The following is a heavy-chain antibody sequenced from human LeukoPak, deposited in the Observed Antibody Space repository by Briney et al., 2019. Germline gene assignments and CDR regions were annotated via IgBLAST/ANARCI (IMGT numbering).Heavy chain of an antibody. D-gene: IGHD2-2*01. J-gene: IGHJ4*02. V-gene: IGHV7-4-1*02. CDR1: GYTFTSYA. Sequence: ASVKVSCKASGYTFTSYAMNWVRQAPGQGLEWMGWINTNTGNPTYAQGFTGRFVFSLDTSVSTAYLQISSLKAEDTAVYYCARSALYSTKSDYYFESWGQGTLVTVSS. CDR2: INTNTGNP. CDR3: ARSALYSTKSDYYFES.